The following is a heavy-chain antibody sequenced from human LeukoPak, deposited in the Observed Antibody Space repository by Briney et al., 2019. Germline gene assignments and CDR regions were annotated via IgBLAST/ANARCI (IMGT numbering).Heavy chain of an antibody. CDR1: GGSISSSSYY. D-gene: IGHD6-19*01. V-gene: IGHV4-39*01. Sequence: ASETLSLTCTVSGGSISSSSYYWGWIRQPPGKGLEWIGSIYYSGSTYYNPSLKSRVTIPVDTSQNQLSLKLSSVTAADTAVYYCARHPFALAVAGLDYWGQGTLVTVSS. J-gene: IGHJ4*02. CDR2: IYYSGST. CDR3: ARHPFALAVAGLDY.